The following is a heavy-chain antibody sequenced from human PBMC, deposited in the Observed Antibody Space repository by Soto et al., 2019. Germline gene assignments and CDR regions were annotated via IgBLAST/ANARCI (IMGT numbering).Heavy chain of an antibody. CDR1: GFTFSSYG. V-gene: IGHV3-30*18. CDR3: ANFGVTAIY. J-gene: IGHJ4*02. D-gene: IGHD2-21*02. Sequence: QVQLVESGGGVVQPGRSLRLSCAASGFTFSSYGMHWVRQAPGKGLEWVAVISYDGSNKYYADSVKGRFTISRDNSKNTLYLQMNSLRAEDTAVYYCANFGVTAIYWGQGTLVTVSS. CDR2: ISYDGSNK.